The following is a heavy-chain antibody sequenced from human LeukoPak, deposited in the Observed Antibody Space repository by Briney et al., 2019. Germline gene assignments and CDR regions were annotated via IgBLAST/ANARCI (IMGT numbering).Heavy chain of an antibody. D-gene: IGHD3-22*01. Sequence: SETLSLTCTVSGGSISSYYWSWIRRPPGKGLEWIGYIYYSGSTNYNPSLKSRVTISVDTSKNQFSLKLSSVTAADTAVYYCASKKYYYDSSGYYYYFDYWGQGTLVTVSS. CDR1: GGSISSYY. CDR3: ASKKYYYDSSGYYYYFDY. V-gene: IGHV4-59*08. J-gene: IGHJ4*02. CDR2: IYYSGST.